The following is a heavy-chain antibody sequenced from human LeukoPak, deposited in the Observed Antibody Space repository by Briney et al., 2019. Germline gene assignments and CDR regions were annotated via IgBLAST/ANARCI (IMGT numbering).Heavy chain of an antibody. D-gene: IGHD3-22*01. J-gene: IGHJ4*02. V-gene: IGHV1-18*01. CDR3: ATCRYYYDSSGYYYFDY. Sequence: ASVKVSCKASGYTFTSYGISWVRQAPGQGLEWMGWISAYNGNTNYAQKLQGRVTMTTDTSTSTAYMELRSLRSDDTAVYHCATCRYYYDSSGYYYFDYWGQGTLVTVSS. CDR1: GYTFTSYG. CDR2: ISAYNGNT.